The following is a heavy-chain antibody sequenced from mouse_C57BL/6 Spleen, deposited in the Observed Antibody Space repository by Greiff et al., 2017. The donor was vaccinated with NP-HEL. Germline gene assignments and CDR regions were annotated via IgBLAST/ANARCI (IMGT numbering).Heavy chain of an antibody. V-gene: IGHV1-55*01. CDR1: GYTFTSYW. CDR3: ARYNYGSSLYAMDY. Sequence: QVQLQQPGAELVKPGASVKMSCKASGYTFTSYWITWVKQRPGQGLEWIGDIYPGSGSTNYNEKFKSKATLTVDTSSSTAYMQLSSLTSEDSAVYYGARYNYGSSLYAMDYWGQGTSVTVSS. D-gene: IGHD1-1*01. CDR2: IYPGSGST. J-gene: IGHJ4*01.